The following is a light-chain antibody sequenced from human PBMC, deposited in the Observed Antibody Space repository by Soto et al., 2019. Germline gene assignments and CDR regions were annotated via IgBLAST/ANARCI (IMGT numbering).Light chain of an antibody. CDR3: SSYTINRTYV. CDR2: EVS. Sequence: QSVLTQPASVSGSPGQSITISCTGTSSDVGGYNYVSWYQQNPGKAPKLMIYEVSNRPSGVSNRFSGSKSGNMASLTISGPQAEDEADYYCSSYTINRTYVFGTGTKVTVL. V-gene: IGLV2-14*01. J-gene: IGLJ1*01. CDR1: SSDVGGYNY.